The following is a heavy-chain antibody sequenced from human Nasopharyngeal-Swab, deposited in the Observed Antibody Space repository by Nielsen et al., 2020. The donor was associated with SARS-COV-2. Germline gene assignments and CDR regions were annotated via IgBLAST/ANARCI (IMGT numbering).Heavy chain of an antibody. D-gene: IGHD2-8*02. CDR2: IIPIFGTA. CDR1: GGTFSSYA. Sequence: SGKVSCKASGGTFSSYAISWVRQAPGQGLEWMGGIIPIFGTANYAQKFQGRVTITADESTSTAYMELSSLRSEDTAVYYCARDQAGGGVLGYWGQGTLVTVSS. V-gene: IGHV1-69*13. J-gene: IGHJ4*02. CDR3: ARDQAGGGVLGY.